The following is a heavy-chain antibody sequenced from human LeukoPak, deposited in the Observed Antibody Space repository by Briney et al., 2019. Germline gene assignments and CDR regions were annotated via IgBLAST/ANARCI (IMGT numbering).Heavy chain of an antibody. CDR1: GFTFRNYW. D-gene: IGHD3-10*01. CDR2: ISDSGGST. CDR3: AKRGVVIRVILVGFHKQAYYFDS. Sequence: GGSLRLSCAASGFTFRNYWMGWVRQAPGKGLEWVAGISDSGGSTNYADSVKGRFTISRDNAKNTLYLQMNSLRAEDTAVYFCAKRGVVIRVILVGFHKQAYYFDSWGQGALVTVSS. V-gene: IGHV3-23*01. J-gene: IGHJ4*02.